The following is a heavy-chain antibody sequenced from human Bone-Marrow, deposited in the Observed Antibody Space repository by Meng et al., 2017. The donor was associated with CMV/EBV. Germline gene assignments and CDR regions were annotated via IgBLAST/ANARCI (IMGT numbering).Heavy chain of an antibody. V-gene: IGHV1-2*02. Sequence: ASVKVSCKASGYTFTGYYMHWVRQAPGQGLEWMGWINPNSGGTNYAQKFQGRVTMTRDTSISTAYMELSRLRSDDTAVYYCARDRGYCSSTSCPPFDYWGQGTLVTAPQ. J-gene: IGHJ4*02. CDR1: GYTFTGYY. CDR2: INPNSGGT. D-gene: IGHD2-2*01. CDR3: ARDRGYCSSTSCPPFDY.